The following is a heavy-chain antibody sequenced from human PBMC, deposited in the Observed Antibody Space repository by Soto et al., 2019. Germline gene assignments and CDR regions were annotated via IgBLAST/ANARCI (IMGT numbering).Heavy chain of an antibody. CDR2: IHYAGNT. CDR3: ARVRGMTTATKDRGLDV. V-gene: IGHV4-39*01. J-gene: IGHJ6*02. D-gene: IGHD4-17*01. Sequence: QLQLQESGPGLVKPSETLSLTCSVSGGSISTSHHWGWIRQSPGKGLEWIGGIHYAGNTYYSPSLKSRLPISVDTSMSQFSLKLDSATAADTALYYCARVRGMTTATKDRGLDVWGQGTTVTVSS. CDR1: GGSISTSHH.